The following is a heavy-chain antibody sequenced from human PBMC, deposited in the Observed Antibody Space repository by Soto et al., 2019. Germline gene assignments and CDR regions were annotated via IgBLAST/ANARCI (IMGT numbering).Heavy chain of an antibody. CDR3: AKWKKRNYNPVGYYYYGMDV. Sequence: HPGGSLRLSCAASGFTFSSYAMSWVRQAPGKGLEWVSAISGSGGSTYYADTVKGRFTISRDNSKNTLYLQMNSLRAEDTAVYYCAKWKKRNYNPVGYYYYGMDVWGQGTTVTVSS. CDR1: GFTFSSYA. V-gene: IGHV3-23*01. D-gene: IGHD1-7*01. CDR2: ISGSGGST. J-gene: IGHJ6*02.